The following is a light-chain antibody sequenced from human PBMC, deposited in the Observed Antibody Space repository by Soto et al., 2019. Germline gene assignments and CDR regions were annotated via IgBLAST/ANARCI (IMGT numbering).Light chain of an antibody. J-gene: IGKJ1*01. V-gene: IGKV1-39*01. CDR1: QSISNH. Sequence: DVQMTQSPSSLSASVEDRVIITCRASQSISNHLNWYQQKPGKAPKLLIFAASSLQSGVPSRFSGSRSGPDFTLTISSLRPEDSAIYYCLQHNSYPWTFGRGTKVDI. CDR2: AAS. CDR3: LQHNSYPWT.